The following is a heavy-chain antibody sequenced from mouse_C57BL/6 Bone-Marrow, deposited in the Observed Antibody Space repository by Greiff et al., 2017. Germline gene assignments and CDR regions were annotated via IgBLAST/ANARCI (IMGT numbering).Heavy chain of an antibody. Sequence: VQRVESGAELARPGASVKLSCKASGYTFTSYGISWVKQRTGQGLEWIGEIYPRSGNTYYNEKFKGKATLTADKSSSTAYMELRSLTSEDSAVYFCARRYYGSSWHDYWGQGTTLTVSS. CDR1: GYTFTSYG. D-gene: IGHD1-1*01. J-gene: IGHJ2*01. CDR3: ARRYYGSSWHDY. CDR2: IYPRSGNT. V-gene: IGHV1-81*01.